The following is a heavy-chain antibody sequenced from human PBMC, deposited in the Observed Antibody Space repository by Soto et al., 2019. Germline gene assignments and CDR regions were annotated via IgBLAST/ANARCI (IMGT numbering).Heavy chain of an antibody. J-gene: IGHJ4*02. CDR2: VYPRDSDT. D-gene: IGHD2-15*01. Sequence: LKISCKASGYIFIDYWIGWVRQMPGKGLEWMGIVYPRDSDTRYSPSFQGQVTISADRSTGTAFLQWRSLKATDNALYYCARPPLPGYSIHFNSWGQGTLVTVSS. CDR1: GYIFIDYW. CDR3: ARPPLPGYSIHFNS. V-gene: IGHV5-51*01.